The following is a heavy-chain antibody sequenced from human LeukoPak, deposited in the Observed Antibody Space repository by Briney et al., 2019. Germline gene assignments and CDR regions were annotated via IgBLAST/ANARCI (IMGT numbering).Heavy chain of an antibody. CDR3: ARDTPNYYYDSSGYYPY. CDR1: GYTLTELS. V-gene: IGHV1-24*01. D-gene: IGHD3-22*01. CDR2: FDPEDGET. Sequence: APVKVSCKVSGYTLTELSMHWVRQAPGKGLEWMGGFDPEDGETIYAQKFQGRVTMTEDTSTDTAYMELSSLRSDDTAVYYCARDTPNYYYDSSGYYPYWGQGTLVTVSS. J-gene: IGHJ4*02.